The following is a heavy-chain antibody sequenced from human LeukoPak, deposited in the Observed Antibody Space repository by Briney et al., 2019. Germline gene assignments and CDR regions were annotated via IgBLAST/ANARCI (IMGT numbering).Heavy chain of an antibody. V-gene: IGHV3-74*01. CDR2: INTDGTVT. CDR1: GFTFSKYW. J-gene: IGHJ4*02. CDR3: ATKQWLAPPPDS. Sequence: PGGSLGLSCAASGFTFSKYWMLWVRQAPGAGLESVSRINTDGTVTTYADSVKGRFTVSRDNADNTMFLQMNSVRDEDTAVYYCATKQWLAPPPDSWGQGTPVTVSS. D-gene: IGHD6-19*01.